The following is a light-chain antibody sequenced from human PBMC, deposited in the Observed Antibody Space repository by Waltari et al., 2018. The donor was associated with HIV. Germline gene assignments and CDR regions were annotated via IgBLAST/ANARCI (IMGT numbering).Light chain of an antibody. V-gene: IGLV3-21*02. Sequence: SYVLTQPPPVSVAPGQPARITCGGNNIRTKSVHWYQQKPGQAPVLVVFEDVDRPSWIPERFSGSNSGNMATLTISRVEGGDEADYYCQVWDSGSEPPVLFGGGTKLTVL. CDR2: EDV. J-gene: IGLJ3*02. CDR3: QVWDSGSEPPVL. CDR1: NIRTKS.